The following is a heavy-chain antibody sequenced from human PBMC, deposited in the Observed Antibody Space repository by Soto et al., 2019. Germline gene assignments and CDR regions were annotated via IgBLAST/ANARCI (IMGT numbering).Heavy chain of an antibody. D-gene: IGHD5-18*01. J-gene: IGHJ6*02. CDR2: ISAYNGNT. V-gene: IGHV1-18*04. CDR1: GYTFTSYG. CDR3: ARGVQLWSDEKYYYGMDV. Sequence: ASVKVSCKASGYTFTSYGISWVRQAPGQGLEWMGWISAYNGNTNYAQKLQGRVTMTTDTSTSTAYMELRSLRSDDTAVYYRARGVQLWSDEKYYYGMDVWGQGTTVTSP.